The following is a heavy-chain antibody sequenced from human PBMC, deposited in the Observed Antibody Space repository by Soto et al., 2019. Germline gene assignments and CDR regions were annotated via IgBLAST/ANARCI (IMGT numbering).Heavy chain of an antibody. V-gene: IGHV4-31*03. CDR2: IYYSGST. CDR1: GGSISRGGYY. D-gene: IGHD1-1*01. J-gene: IGHJ5*02. Sequence: SETLSLTCTVSGGSISRGGYYWSWIRQHPGKGLEWIGYIYYSGSTYYNPSLKSRVTISVDTSKNQFSLKLSSVTAADTAVYYCAREDHKWNDARDCFDPWGQGTLVTVSS. CDR3: AREDHKWNDARDCFDP.